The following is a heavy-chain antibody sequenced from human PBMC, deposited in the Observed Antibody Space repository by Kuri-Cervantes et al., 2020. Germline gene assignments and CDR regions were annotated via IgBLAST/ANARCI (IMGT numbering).Heavy chain of an antibody. V-gene: IGHV3-23*01. CDR1: GFNFSSYA. CDR3: AKDWAWFDP. J-gene: IGHJ5*02. CDR2: ISGSGGST. D-gene: IGHD7-27*01. Sequence: GESLKISCAASGFNFSSYAMSWVRQAPGKGLEWVSAISGSGGSTYYADSVKGRFTISRDNSKNTLYLQMNSLRAEDTAVYYCAKDWAWFDPWGQGTLVTVSS.